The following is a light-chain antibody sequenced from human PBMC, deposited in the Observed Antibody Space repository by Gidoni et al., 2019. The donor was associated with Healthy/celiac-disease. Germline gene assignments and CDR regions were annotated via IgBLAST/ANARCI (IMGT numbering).Light chain of an antibody. CDR2: GAS. CDR1: QCVSSSY. J-gene: IGKJ3*01. V-gene: IGKV3-20*01. Sequence: EIVLTQSPGTLSLAPGERATLSCRASQCVSSSYLAWYQQKPGQAPRLLIYGASSRATGIPDRFSGSGSGTDFTLTISRLEPEDFAVYYCQQYGSSPRITFGPXTKVDIK. CDR3: QQYGSSPRIT.